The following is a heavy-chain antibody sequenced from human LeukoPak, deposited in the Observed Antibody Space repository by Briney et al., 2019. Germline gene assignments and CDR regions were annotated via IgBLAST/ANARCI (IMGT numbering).Heavy chain of an antibody. CDR1: GGTFSSYA. CDR3: ARGVGCSGGSCYHYYMDV. V-gene: IGHV1-69*05. CDR2: IIPIFGTA. J-gene: IGHJ6*03. D-gene: IGHD2-15*01. Sequence: GSSVKVSCKASGGTFSSYAISWVRQAPGQGLEWMGRIIPIFGTANYAQKFQGRVTITTDESTSTAYMELSSLRSEDTAVYYCARGVGCSGGSCYHYYMDVWGKGTTVTVSS.